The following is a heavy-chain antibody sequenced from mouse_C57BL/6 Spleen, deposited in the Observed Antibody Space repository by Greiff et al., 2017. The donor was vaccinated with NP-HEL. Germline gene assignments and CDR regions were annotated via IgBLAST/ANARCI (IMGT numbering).Heavy chain of an antibody. D-gene: IGHD1-1*01. Sequence: EVQLQQSGPELVKPGASVKISCKASGYTFTDYYMNWVKQSHGKSLEWIGDINPNNGGTSYNQKFKGKATLTVDKSSSTAYMELRSLTSEDSAVYYCARPGTVWYFDVWGTGTTVTVSS. CDR1: GYTFTDYY. J-gene: IGHJ1*03. CDR2: INPNNGGT. CDR3: ARPGTVWYFDV. V-gene: IGHV1-26*01.